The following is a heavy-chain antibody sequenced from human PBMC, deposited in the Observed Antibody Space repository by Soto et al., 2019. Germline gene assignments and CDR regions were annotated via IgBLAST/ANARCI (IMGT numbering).Heavy chain of an antibody. J-gene: IGHJ6*02. V-gene: IGHV4-34*01. Sequence: SETLSLTCAVYGGSFSGYYWSWIRQPPGKGLEWIGEINHSGSTNYNPSLKSRVTISVDTSKNQFSLKLSSVTAADTAVYYCASDNCSSTSCYWTGTWGMDVWGQGTTVTGSS. CDR2: INHSGST. D-gene: IGHD2-2*01. CDR1: GGSFSGYY. CDR3: ASDNCSSTSCYWTGTWGMDV.